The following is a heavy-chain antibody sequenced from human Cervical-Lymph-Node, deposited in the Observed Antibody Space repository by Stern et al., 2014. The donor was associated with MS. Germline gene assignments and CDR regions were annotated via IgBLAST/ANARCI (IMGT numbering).Heavy chain of an antibody. D-gene: IGHD5-24*01. CDR3: ARILRWSRDGYNFWFDP. V-gene: IGHV2-70*13. Sequence: QITLKESGPALVKPTQTLTLTCTFSGFSLTAGGMCVSWVRQPPGKALEWLALIDWNDGRNYNTSLKTRLTISKDTSNNQVVLTMTNMDPVDTATYYCARILRWSRDGYNFWFDPSGQGTLVTVSS. CDR1: GFSLTAGGMC. CDR2: IDWNDGR. J-gene: IGHJ5*02.